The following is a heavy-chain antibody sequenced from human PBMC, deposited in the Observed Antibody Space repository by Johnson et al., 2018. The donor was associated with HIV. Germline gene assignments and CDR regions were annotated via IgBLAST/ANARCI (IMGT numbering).Heavy chain of an antibody. CDR2: ISSSGSTI. D-gene: IGHD2-21*02. V-gene: IGHV3-48*03. CDR1: GFTFDDYA. CDR3: ARGTVCGGDCYSRAFDI. J-gene: IGHJ3*02. Sequence: VQLVESGGGLVQPGRSLRLSCAASGFTFDDYALHWVRQAPGKGLEWVSYISSSGSTIYYADSVKGRFTISRDNAKNSLYLQMGSLRAEDMAVYYCARGTVCGGDCYSRAFDIWGQGTMVTVSS.